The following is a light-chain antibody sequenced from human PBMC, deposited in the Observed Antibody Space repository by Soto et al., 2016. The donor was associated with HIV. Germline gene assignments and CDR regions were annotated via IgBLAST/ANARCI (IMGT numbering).Light chain of an antibody. CDR3: QQSYSTPRT. J-gene: IGKJ2*01. V-gene: IGKV1-39*01. Sequence: DIQLTQSPSFLSASVGDRVTITCRASQAISSYLAWYQKKPGKPPKLLIYAASSLQSGVPSRFSGSGSGTDFTLTISSLQPEDFATYYCQQSYSTPRTFGQGTKLEIK. CDR2: AAS. CDR1: QAISSY.